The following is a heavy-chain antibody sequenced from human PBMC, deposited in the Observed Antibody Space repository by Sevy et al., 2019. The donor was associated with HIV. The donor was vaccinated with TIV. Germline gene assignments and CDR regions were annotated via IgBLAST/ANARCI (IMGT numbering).Heavy chain of an antibody. D-gene: IGHD6-19*01. J-gene: IGHJ4*02. V-gene: IGHV3-48*03. CDR2: ISSSGSTI. CDR3: ARGTGTPGIAVAGYFDY. Sequence: GGSLRLSCAASGFTFSSYEMNWVRQAPGKGLEWVSYISSSGSTIYYADSVKGRFTISRDNAKNSLYLQMNSLRAEDTAVYYCARGTGTPGIAVAGYFDYWGQGTLVTVSS. CDR1: GFTFSSYE.